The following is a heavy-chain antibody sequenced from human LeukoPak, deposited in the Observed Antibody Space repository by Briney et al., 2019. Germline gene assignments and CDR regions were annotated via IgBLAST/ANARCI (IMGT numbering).Heavy chain of an antibody. CDR2: INPNSGGT. V-gene: IGHV1-2*02. CDR1: GYTFTGYY. D-gene: IGHD5-24*01. J-gene: IGHJ4*02. CDR3: ARVGDGYNFNYYY. Sequence: ASVTVSCTASGYTFTGYYMHWVRQAPGQGLEWMGWINPNSGGTNYAQKFQGRVTMTRDTSISTAYMELSRLRSDDTAVYYCARVGDGYNFNYYYWGQGTLVTVSS.